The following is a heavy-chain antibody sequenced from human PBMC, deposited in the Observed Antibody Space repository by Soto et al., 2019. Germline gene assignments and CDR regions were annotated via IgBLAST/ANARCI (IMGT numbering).Heavy chain of an antibody. Sequence: EVQLVESGGGLVQPGGSLRLSCAASGFTFSSYWMSWVRQAPGKGLEWVANIKQDGSEKYYVDSVKGRFTISRDNAKNSLYLKMNSLRAEDPAVYYCARETDYDFWSGYYDYYYYYMDVWGKGTTVTVSS. D-gene: IGHD3-3*01. V-gene: IGHV3-7*01. CDR3: ARETDYDFWSGYYDYYYYYMDV. CDR2: IKQDGSEK. CDR1: GFTFSSYW. J-gene: IGHJ6*03.